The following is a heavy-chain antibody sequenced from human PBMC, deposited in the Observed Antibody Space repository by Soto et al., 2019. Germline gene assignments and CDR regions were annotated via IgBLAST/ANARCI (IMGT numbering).Heavy chain of an antibody. J-gene: IGHJ4*02. V-gene: IGHV4-59*01. Sequence: SETLSLTCTVSDGSISNFYWSWIRQSPGKGPEWIGYISSSGNTNYNPSLKSRVSISVDASKNQFSLNLTSVTAADTAVYYCARAPMVLTRSYFDSWGQGTPVTVSS. CDR1: DGSISNFY. D-gene: IGHD3-22*01. CDR2: ISSSGNT. CDR3: ARAPMVLTRSYFDS.